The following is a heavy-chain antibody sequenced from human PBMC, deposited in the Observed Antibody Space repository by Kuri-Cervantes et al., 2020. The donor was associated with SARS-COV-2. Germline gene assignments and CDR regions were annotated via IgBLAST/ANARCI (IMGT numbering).Heavy chain of an antibody. CDR3: AKDDYSGSYNFDY. CDR1: GFTFSSYS. V-gene: IGHV3-48*01. J-gene: IGHJ4*02. Sequence: GESLKISCAASGFTFSSYSMNWVRQAPGKGLEWVSYISSSSSTIYYADPVKGRFTISRDNSKNTLYLQMNSLRAEDTAVYYCAKDDYSGSYNFDYWGQGTLVTVSS. CDR2: ISSSSSTI. D-gene: IGHD1-26*01.